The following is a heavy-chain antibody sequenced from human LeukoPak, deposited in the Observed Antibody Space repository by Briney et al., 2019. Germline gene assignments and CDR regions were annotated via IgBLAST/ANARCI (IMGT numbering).Heavy chain of an antibody. CDR1: GFTFSSYA. Sequence: GGSLRLSCAASGFTFSSYAMSWVRQAPGKGLEWVSAISGSGGSTYYADSVKGRFTISRDNSKNTLYLQMNSLRAEDTAVYCCAKSRVDTNLITRGLDVWGQGTTVTVSS. V-gene: IGHV3-23*01. J-gene: IGHJ6*02. CDR3: AKSRVDTNLITRGLDV. CDR2: ISGSGGST. D-gene: IGHD5-18*01.